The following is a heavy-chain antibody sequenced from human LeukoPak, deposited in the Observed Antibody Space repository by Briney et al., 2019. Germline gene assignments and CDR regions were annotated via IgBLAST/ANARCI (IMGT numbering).Heavy chain of an antibody. CDR3: ARDSDSSGYSPFDI. D-gene: IGHD3-22*01. CDR2: IYSGGST. Sequence: PGGSLRLSCAASGFTFSSNYMSWVRQAPGKGLEWVSVIYSGGSTYYADSVKGRFTISRDNSKNTLYLQMNSLRAEDTAVYYCARDSDSSGYSPFDIWGQGTMVTVSS. J-gene: IGHJ3*02. CDR1: GFTFSSNY. V-gene: IGHV3-53*01.